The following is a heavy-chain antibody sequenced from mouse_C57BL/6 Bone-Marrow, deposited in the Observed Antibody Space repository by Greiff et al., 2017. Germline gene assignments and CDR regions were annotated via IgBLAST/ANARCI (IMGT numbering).Heavy chain of an antibody. D-gene: IGHD2-3*01. CDR2: IYPRSGNT. Sequence: QVHVKQSGAELARPGASVKLSCKASGYTFTSYGISWVKQRTGQGLEWIGEIYPRSGNTYYNEKFKGKATLTADKSSSTAYMERRSLTSEDSAVYFCAREGYYRFAYWGQGTLVTVSA. CDR3: AREGYYRFAY. J-gene: IGHJ3*01. V-gene: IGHV1-81*01. CDR1: GYTFTSYG.